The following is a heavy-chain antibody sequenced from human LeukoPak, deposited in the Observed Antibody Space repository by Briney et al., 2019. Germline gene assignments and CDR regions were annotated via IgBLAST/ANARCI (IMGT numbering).Heavy chain of an antibody. D-gene: IGHD2-15*01. CDR1: GYTFTGYY. CDR3: ATRDVVVAATEHDY. Sequence: ASVKVSCKASGYTFTGYYMHWVRQAPGQGLEWMGWINPNSGGTNYAQKFQGRVTMTRDTSISTAYMELSRLRSGDTAVYYCATRDVVVAATEHDYWGQGTLVTVSS. V-gene: IGHV1-2*02. J-gene: IGHJ4*02. CDR2: INPNSGGT.